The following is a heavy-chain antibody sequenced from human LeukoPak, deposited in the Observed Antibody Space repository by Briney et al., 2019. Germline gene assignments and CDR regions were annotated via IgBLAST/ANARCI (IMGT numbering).Heavy chain of an antibody. CDR2: ISSNGGST. CDR1: GFTFSSYA. J-gene: IGHJ4*02. CDR3: ARRGLASFVI. V-gene: IGHV3-64*01. D-gene: IGHD3-16*02. Sequence: GGSLRLSCAASGFTFSSYAMHWVRQAPGKGLEYVSAISSNGGSTYYANSVKGRFTISRDNSKNTLYLQMGSLRAEDMAVYYCARRGLASFVIWGQGTLVTVSS.